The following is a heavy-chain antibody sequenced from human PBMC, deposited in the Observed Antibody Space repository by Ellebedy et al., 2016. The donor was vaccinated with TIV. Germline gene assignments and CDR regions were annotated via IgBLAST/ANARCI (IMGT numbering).Heavy chain of an antibody. CDR1: GYTFTSYD. D-gene: IGHD3-3*02. Sequence: AASVKVSCKASGYTFTSYDINWVRQATGQGLEWMGWMNPNSGNTGYAQKFQGRVTMTRTTSISTAYMELSSLRSEDTAVYYCARGLSPLDYYYGMDVWGQGTTVTVSS. V-gene: IGHV1-8*01. CDR2: MNPNSGNT. J-gene: IGHJ6*02. CDR3: ARGLSPLDYYYGMDV.